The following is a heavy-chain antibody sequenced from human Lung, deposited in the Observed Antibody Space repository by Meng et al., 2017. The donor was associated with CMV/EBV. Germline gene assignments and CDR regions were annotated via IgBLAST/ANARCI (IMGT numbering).Heavy chain of an antibody. CDR1: GGSISSYY. V-gene: IGHV4-59*01. D-gene: IGHD2-2*01. CDR3: ARGSAFAVIPADIIFDY. CDR2: IYYTGAT. Sequence: SETLSLTCTVSGGSISSYYWSWIRQPPGKGLEWVGYIYYTGATNYNPSLKSRVTISVDTSKNHFSLRLTSVTAADTAVYYCARGSAFAVIPADIIFDYWAQGTLVTVSS. J-gene: IGHJ4*02.